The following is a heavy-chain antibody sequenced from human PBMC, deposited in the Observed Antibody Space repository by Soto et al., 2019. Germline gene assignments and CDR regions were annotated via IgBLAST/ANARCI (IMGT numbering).Heavy chain of an antibody. CDR2: ISGSGGST. CDR1: GFTFSSYA. V-gene: IGHV3-23*01. Sequence: GGSLRLSCAASGFTFSSYAMSWVRQAPEKRLDWVSSISGSGGSTYYADSVKGRFTISRDNSKNTLYLQMNSLRAEDTVVYYCAKRPATALGGGFDYWGQGSLVTVSS. J-gene: IGHJ4*02. CDR3: AKRPATALGGGFDY. D-gene: IGHD2-2*01.